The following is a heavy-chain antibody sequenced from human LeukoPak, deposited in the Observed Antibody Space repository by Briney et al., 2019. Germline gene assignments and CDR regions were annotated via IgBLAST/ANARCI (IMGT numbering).Heavy chain of an antibody. D-gene: IGHD4-17*01. V-gene: IGHV1-18*01. J-gene: IGHJ5*02. Sequence: GASVKVSCKASGYTFTSYGISWVRQAPGQGLEWVGWISAYNGNTNYAQKLQGRVTMTTDTSTSTAYMELRSLRSDDTAVYYCARDPGGMTTESWFDPWGQGTLVTVSS. CDR2: ISAYNGNT. CDR3: ARDPGGMTTESWFDP. CDR1: GYTFTSYG.